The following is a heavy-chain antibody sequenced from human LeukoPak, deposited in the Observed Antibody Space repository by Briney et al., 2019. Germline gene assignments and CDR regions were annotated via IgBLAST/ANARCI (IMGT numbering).Heavy chain of an antibody. D-gene: IGHD6-19*01. CDR3: AKDSGNSGWYVDY. V-gene: IGHV3-23*01. CDR1: GFTFSNYA. J-gene: IGHJ4*02. CDR2: ISGGRGTT. Sequence: GGSLRLSCAASGFTFSNYAMRRIRQAPGRGLEWVSTISGGRGTTFYADSVKGRVTISRDNSKNTLYLQMNSLRDEDTAVYYCAKDSGNSGWYVDYWGQGTLVTVSS.